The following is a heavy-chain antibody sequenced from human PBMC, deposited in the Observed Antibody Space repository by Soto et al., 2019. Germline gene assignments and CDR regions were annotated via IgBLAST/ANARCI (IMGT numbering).Heavy chain of an antibody. CDR1: GGSFSGYY. J-gene: IGHJ6*03. D-gene: IGHD3-3*01. CDR2: INHSGST. V-gene: IGHV4-34*01. CDR3: ARGRFTIFGVAHYYMDV. Sequence: SETLSLTCAVYGGSFSGYYWSWIRQPPGKGLEWIGEINHSGSTNYNPSLKSRVTISVDTSKNQFSLKLSSVTAADTAMYYCARGRFTIFGVAHYYMDVWGKGTTVTVSS.